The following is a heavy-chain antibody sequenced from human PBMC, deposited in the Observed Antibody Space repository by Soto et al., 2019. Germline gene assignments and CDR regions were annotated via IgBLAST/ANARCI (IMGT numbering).Heavy chain of an antibody. J-gene: IGHJ5*02. V-gene: IGHV3-21*04. D-gene: IGHD3-10*01. CDR1: GFTFNPYN. CDR2: ISTSSSYI. CDR3: AGQRSPEGWFDP. Sequence: RLSCEGAGFTFNPYNMNWVRQAPGKGLEWVASISTSSSYIYYAASVEGRFTVSRDNAKNSLSLLLNSLRVEDTAIYYCAGQRSPEGWFDPWGQGTLVTVSS.